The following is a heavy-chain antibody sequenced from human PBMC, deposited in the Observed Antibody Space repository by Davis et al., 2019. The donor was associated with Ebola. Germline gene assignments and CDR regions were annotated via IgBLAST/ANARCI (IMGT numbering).Heavy chain of an antibody. CDR2: ISYDGSNK. CDR3: ASGYSSPDY. Sequence: GGSLRLSCAASGFTFSSYGMHWVRQAPGKGLEWVAVISYDGSNKYYADSVKGRFTISRDNSKNTLYLQMNSLRAEDTAVYYCASGYSSPDYWGQGTLVTVSS. CDR1: GFTFSSYG. V-gene: IGHV3-30*03. D-gene: IGHD6-13*01. J-gene: IGHJ4*02.